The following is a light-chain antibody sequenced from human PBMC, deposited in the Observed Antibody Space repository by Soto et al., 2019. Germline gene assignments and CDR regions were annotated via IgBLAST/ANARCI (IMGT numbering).Light chain of an antibody. J-gene: IGKJ5*01. CDR3: QQRSNWRGT. Sequence: EIVLTQSPATLALSPGERATLSCRASQSVSSYLAWYQQKPGQAPRLLISDASNRATGIPARFSGSGSGADFTLTISSLEPEDFAVYYCQQRSNWRGTFGQGTRLEIK. V-gene: IGKV3-11*01. CDR2: DAS. CDR1: QSVSSY.